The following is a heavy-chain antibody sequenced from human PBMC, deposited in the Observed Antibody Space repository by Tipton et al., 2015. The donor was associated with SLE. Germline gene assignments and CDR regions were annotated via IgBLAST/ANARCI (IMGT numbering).Heavy chain of an antibody. D-gene: IGHD5-24*01. CDR1: GGSISSGGYS. CDR2: IYHSGST. CDR3: ARKRNGMGI. J-gene: IGHJ3*02. Sequence: TLSLTCAVSGGSISSGGYSWSWIRQPPGKGLEWIGYIYHSGSTYYNPSLKSRVTISVDTSKNQFSLKLSSVTAADTAVYYCARKRNGMGIWGQGTMVTVSS. V-gene: IGHV4-30-2*01.